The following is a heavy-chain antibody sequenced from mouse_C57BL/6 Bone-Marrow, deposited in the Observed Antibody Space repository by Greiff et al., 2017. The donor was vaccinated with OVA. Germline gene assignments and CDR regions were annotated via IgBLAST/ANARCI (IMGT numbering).Heavy chain of an antibody. CDR3: TRRDYGSSYEYFDV. D-gene: IGHD1-1*01. CDR1: GYTFTSYW. Sequence: EVQLQQSGTVLARPGASVKMSCKTSGYTFTSYWMHWVKQRPGQGLEWIGAIYPGNSDTSYNQKFKGKAKLTAVTSASTAYMELSSLTNDDSAVYYCTRRDYGSSYEYFDVWGTGTTVTVSS. J-gene: IGHJ1*03. CDR2: IYPGNSDT. V-gene: IGHV1-5*01.